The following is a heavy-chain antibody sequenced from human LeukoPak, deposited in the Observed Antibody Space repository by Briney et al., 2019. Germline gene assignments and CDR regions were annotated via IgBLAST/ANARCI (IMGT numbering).Heavy chain of an antibody. V-gene: IGHV1-69*01. CDR3: AREPSITMIATWRAFDI. CDR2: IIPIFGTA. J-gene: IGHJ3*02. D-gene: IGHD3-22*01. Sequence: SVKVSCKASGDTFSSYAISWVRQAPGQGLEWMGGIIPIFGTANYAQKFQGRVTITADESTSTAYMELSSLRSEDTAVYYCAREPSITMIATWRAFDIWGQGTMVTVSS. CDR1: GDTFSSYA.